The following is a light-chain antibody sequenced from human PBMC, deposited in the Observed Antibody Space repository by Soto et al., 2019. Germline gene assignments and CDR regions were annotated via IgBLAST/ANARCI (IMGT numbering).Light chain of an antibody. J-gene: IGLJ1*01. V-gene: IGLV2-8*01. Sequence: QSVLTQPPSASGSPGQSVTISCTGTSSDVGGYNYVSWYQQHPGKAPKVMIYEVNKRPSGVPGRFSGSKSGNTASLTVSGLQAEDEADYYCSSYGGSNVYVFVTGTKVTVL. CDR2: EVN. CDR3: SSYGGSNVYV. CDR1: SSDVGGYNY.